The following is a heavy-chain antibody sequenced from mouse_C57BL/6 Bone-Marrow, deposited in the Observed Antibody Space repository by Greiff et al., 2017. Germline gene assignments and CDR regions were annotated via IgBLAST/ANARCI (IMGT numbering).Heavy chain of an antibody. CDR3: ARPYYYGSSLYFDY. J-gene: IGHJ2*01. CDR1: GFTFSSYG. Sequence: EVMLVESGGDLVKPGGSLKLSCAASGFTFSSYGMSWVRQTPDQRLEWVATISSGGSYTYYPDSVKGRFTISRDNAKNTLYLQMSSLKSEDTAMYYCARPYYYGSSLYFDYWGQGTTLTVSS. CDR2: ISSGGSYT. D-gene: IGHD1-1*01. V-gene: IGHV5-6*01.